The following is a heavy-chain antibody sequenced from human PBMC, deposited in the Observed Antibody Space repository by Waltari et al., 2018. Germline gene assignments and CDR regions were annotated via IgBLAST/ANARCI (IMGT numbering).Heavy chain of an antibody. CDR1: GGTFSSYA. CDR3: ARAQSGRSMVQGVGY. V-gene: IGHV1-69*04. Sequence: QVQLVQSGAEVKKPGSSVKVSCKASGGTFSSYAISWVRQAPGQGLEWMGSSIPTFGKANDAQKFQGRVTITEDKSTSTAYMELSSLRAEDTAVYYCARAQSGRSMVQGVGYWGQGTLVTVSS. D-gene: IGHD3-10*01. J-gene: IGHJ4*02. CDR2: SIPTFGKA.